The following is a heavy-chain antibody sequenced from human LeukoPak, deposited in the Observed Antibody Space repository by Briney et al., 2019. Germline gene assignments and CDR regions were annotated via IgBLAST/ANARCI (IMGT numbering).Heavy chain of an antibody. J-gene: IGHJ6*02. D-gene: IGHD2-2*01. CDR1: GFTFSTYA. Sequence: GGSLRLSCVASGFTFSTYAMGWGRQAPGKGLEVVSGLRANGENTYYADPVKGRFTISRDYFETPLYLQLSSLRPEAPAVYYCVKDLSYSTNCAMDVWGQGTTVTV. CDR3: VKDLSYSTNCAMDV. CDR2: LRANGENT. V-gene: IGHV3-23*01.